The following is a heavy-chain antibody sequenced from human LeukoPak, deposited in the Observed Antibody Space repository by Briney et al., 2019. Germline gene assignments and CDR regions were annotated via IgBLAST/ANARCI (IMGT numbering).Heavy chain of an antibody. J-gene: IGHJ4*02. Sequence: GGSLRLSCAASGFTLSSYAMSWVRQAPGKGLEWVSAISGSGGSTYYADSVKGRFTISRDNSKNTLYLQMNSLRAEDTAVYYCAKDPPIIAAAGTGTDYWGQGTLVTVSS. CDR1: GFTLSSYA. CDR2: ISGSGGST. D-gene: IGHD6-13*01. CDR3: AKDPPIIAAAGTGTDY. V-gene: IGHV3-23*01.